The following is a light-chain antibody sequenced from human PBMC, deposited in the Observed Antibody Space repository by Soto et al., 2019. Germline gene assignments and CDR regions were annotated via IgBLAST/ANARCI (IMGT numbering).Light chain of an antibody. CDR2: GNS. Sequence: QSLLAQPPSVSGAPGQKVTISCTGSSSNIGAGYDLHWYQQLPGTAPKLLLYGNSNRPSGVPDRFSGSKSGTSASLAITGLQAEDEADYYCQSYDSSLSAYVFGTGTKVTVL. J-gene: IGLJ1*01. CDR3: QSYDSSLSAYV. V-gene: IGLV1-40*01. CDR1: SSNIGAGYD.